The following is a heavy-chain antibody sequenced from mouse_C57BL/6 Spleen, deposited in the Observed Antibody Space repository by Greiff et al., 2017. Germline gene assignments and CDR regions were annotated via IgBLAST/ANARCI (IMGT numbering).Heavy chain of an antibody. CDR3: ARVTVVATRLARDY. V-gene: IGHV1-81*01. D-gene: IGHD1-1*01. J-gene: IGHJ4*01. CDR1: GYTFTSYG. Sequence: VQLQQSGAELARPGASVKLSCKASGYTFTSYGISWVKQRTGQGLEWIGEIYPRSGNTYYNEKFKGKATLTADKSSSTAYMELRSLTSEDSAVYFWARVTVVATRLARDYWGQGTSVTVSS. CDR2: IYPRSGNT.